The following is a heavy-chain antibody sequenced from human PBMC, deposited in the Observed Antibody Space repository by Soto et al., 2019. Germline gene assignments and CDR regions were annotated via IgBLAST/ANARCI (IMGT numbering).Heavy chain of an antibody. CDR3: ARDMRAYYDFWSGYYNYYFDY. Sequence: ASLKASSKASGSTLTSNGISWVRQAPEQGLEWKGWISAYNGNTNYAQKLQGRVTMTTDTSTSTAYMELRSLRSDDTAVYYCARDMRAYYDFWSGYYNYYFDYWGQGTLVTVSS. CDR1: GSTLTSNG. CDR2: ISAYNGNT. D-gene: IGHD3-3*01. V-gene: IGHV1-18*01. J-gene: IGHJ4*02.